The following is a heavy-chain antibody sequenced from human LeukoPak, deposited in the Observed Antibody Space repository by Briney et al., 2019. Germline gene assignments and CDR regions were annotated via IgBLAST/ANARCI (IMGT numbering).Heavy chain of an antibody. Sequence: SSETLSLTCSVSGGSIRSSSYYWGWIRQPPGKGLEWIGSIYYSGSTYYNPSLKSRVTISIDTSKNQFSLKLSSETAADTALYYCARSRSSSWYMELDYWGQGTLVTVSS. CDR2: IYYSGST. D-gene: IGHD6-13*01. V-gene: IGHV4-39*07. CDR1: GGSIRSSSYY. J-gene: IGHJ4*02. CDR3: ARSRSSSWYMELDY.